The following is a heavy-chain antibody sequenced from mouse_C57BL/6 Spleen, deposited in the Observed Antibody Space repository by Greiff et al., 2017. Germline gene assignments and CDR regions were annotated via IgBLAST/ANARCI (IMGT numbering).Heavy chain of an antibody. J-gene: IGHJ1*03. Sequence: EVKLQESGGGLVKPGGSLKLSCAASGFTFSDYGMHWVRQAPEKGLEWVAYISSGSSTIYYADTVKGRFTISRDNAKNTLFLQMTSLRSEDTAMYYCARETYGSRRYFDVWGTGTTVTVSS. CDR2: ISSGSSTI. CDR1: GFTFSDYG. CDR3: ARETYGSRRYFDV. V-gene: IGHV5-17*01. D-gene: IGHD1-1*01.